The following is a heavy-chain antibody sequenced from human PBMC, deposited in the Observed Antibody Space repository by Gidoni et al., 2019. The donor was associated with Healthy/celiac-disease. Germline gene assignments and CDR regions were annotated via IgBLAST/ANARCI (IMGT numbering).Heavy chain of an antibody. J-gene: IGHJ4*02. Sequence: EVQLVESGGGLVQPGGSLRLSCAAAGFTFRGYDMHWVRQATGKGLEWLSAIGTAGDTYSPGSVNVLFTISRENAKNSLYLQMTSLSAGDTAVYYCARSLWFGESDWGQGTLVTVSS. V-gene: IGHV3-13*04. CDR2: IGTAGDT. D-gene: IGHD3-10*01. CDR1: GFTFRGYD. CDR3: ARSLWFGESD.